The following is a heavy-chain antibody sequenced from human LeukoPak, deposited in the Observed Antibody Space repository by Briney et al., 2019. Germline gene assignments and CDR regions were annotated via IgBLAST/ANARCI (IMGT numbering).Heavy chain of an antibody. CDR3: ARRVRYDILTGYYHDAFDI. V-gene: IGHV1-18*01. Sequence: ASVKVSCKASGYSFTSYGISWVRQAPGQGLEWMGWISAYNGNTNYAQKLQGRVTMTTDTSTSTAYMELRSLRSDDTAVYYCARRVRYDILTGYYHDAFDIWGQGTMVTVSS. J-gene: IGHJ3*02. CDR1: GYSFTSYG. D-gene: IGHD3-9*01. CDR2: ISAYNGNT.